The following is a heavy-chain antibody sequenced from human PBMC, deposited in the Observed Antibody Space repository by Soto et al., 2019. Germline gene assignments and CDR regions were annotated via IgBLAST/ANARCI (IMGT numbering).Heavy chain of an antibody. V-gene: IGHV4-39*01. CDR3: ARQGSYCSSTSCYLADYYMDV. J-gene: IGHJ6*03. CDR1: GGSISSSSYY. Sequence: QLQLQESGPGLVKPSETLSLTCTVSGGSISSSSYYWGWIRQPPGKGLEWIGSIYYSGSTYYNPSLKSRVTISVDTSKNQFSLKLRSVTAADTAVYYCARQGSYCSSTSCYLADYYMDVWGKGTTVTVSS. CDR2: IYYSGST. D-gene: IGHD2-2*01.